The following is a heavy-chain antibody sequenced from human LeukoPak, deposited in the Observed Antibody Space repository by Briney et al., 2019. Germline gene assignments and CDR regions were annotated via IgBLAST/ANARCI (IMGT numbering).Heavy chain of an antibody. CDR3: ANAGYSSGWHPGDY. V-gene: IGHV3-23*01. CDR2: ISGSGGST. J-gene: IGHJ4*02. CDR1: GFTFSSYA. D-gene: IGHD6-19*01. Sequence: GGSLRLSCAASGFTFSSYAMSWVRQAPGKGLEWVSAISGSGGSTYYAVPVKGRFTISRDNSKNTLYLQRNSLRAEDTAVYYCANAGYSSGWHPGDYWGQGTLVTVSS.